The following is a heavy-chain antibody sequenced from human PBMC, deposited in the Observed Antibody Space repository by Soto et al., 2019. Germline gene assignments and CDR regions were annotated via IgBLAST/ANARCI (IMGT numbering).Heavy chain of an antibody. Sequence: VQLQESGPGLVKSSEILSLTCTVSGGSISSYYWAWIRQPVGSGLEYIGRIYTSDSTNYNPSFKSRVAMSEDASKNQFSLQMTSVTAADTAVYYCASLVYSSGCYYFDYWGPGILVTVSS. CDR1: GGSISSYY. D-gene: IGHD6-19*01. J-gene: IGHJ4*02. CDR3: ASLVYSSGCYYFDY. V-gene: IGHV4-4*07. CDR2: IYTSDST.